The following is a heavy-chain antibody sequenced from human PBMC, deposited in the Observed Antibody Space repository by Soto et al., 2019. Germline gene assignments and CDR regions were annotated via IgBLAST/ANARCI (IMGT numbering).Heavy chain of an antibody. CDR1: GGSISSYY. V-gene: IGHV4-59*01. D-gene: IGHD4-4*01. CDR3: AREIVTTSWFDP. CDR2: IYYSGST. Sequence: KPSETLSLTXTVSGGSISSYYWSWIRQPPGKGLEWIGYIYYSGSTNYNPSLKSRVTISVDTSKNQFSLKLSSVTAADTAVYYCAREIVTTSWFDPWGQGTLVTVSS. J-gene: IGHJ5*02.